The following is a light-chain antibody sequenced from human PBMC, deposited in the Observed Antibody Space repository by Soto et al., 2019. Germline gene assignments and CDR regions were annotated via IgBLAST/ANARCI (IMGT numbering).Light chain of an antibody. Sequence: EIGLTQSPVTLSLSAGERATLSWGASQSFSSYLAWYQHKPGQAPRLLIYYASNRATGIPARFSGSGSGTDFTLTIDNLEPQDFAIYYCQQRSSWPPITFGQGTRLEIK. CDR1: QSFSSY. CDR2: YAS. CDR3: QQRSSWPPIT. V-gene: IGKV3-11*01. J-gene: IGKJ5*01.